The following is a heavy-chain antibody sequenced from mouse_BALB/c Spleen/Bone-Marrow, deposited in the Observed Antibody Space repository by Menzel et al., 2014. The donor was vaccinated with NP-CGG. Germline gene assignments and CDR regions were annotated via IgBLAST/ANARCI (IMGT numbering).Heavy chain of an antibody. D-gene: IGHD2-4*01. Sequence: VKLVESGAELVRPGASVKLSCKASGYTFTSYWMNWVKQRPEQGLEWIGRIDPYDSETHYNQKFKDKAILTVDKSSSTAYMQLSSLTSEDSAVYYCARGRYYEVFSCWRQATLVPVSA. V-gene: IGHV1-52*01. J-gene: IGHJ3*01. CDR3: ARGRYYEVFSC. CDR2: IDPYDSET. CDR1: GYTFTSYW.